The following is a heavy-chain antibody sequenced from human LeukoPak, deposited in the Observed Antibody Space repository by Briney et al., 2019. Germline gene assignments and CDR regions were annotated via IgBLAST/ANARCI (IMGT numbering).Heavy chain of an antibody. CDR3: ARATPAHPLETTSHCYTCWFDP. CDR1: GYTFTSYG. V-gene: IGHV1-18*01. Sequence: GASVKVSCKASGYTFTSYGISWVRQAPGQGLEWMGWISAYNGNTNYAQKLQGRVTMTTDTSTSTAYMELGSLRSDDTAVYYCARATPAHPLETTSHCYTCWFDPWGQGTLVTVSS. D-gene: IGHD2-2*02. J-gene: IGHJ5*02. CDR2: ISAYNGNT.